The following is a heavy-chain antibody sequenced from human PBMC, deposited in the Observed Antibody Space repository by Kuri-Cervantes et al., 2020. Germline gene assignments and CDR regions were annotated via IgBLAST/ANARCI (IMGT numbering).Heavy chain of an antibody. J-gene: IGHJ3*02. V-gene: IGHV1-46*01. D-gene: IGHD2-21*01. CDR3: ARTTIPIHAFDI. CDR1: GYTFTSHY. Sequence: ASVKVSCKASGYTFTSHYMHWVRQAPGQGLEWMGIINPSGGSTSYAQKFQGRVTMTRDTSTSTVYMELSSLRSEDTAVYYCARTTIPIHAFDIWGQGAMVTVSS. CDR2: INPSGGST.